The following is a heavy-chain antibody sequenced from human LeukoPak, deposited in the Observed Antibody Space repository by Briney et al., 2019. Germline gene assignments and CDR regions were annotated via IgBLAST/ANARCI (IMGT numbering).Heavy chain of an antibody. V-gene: IGHV4-34*01. D-gene: IGHD3-22*01. CDR2: INHSGST. CDR3: ARYRRTSYDSSGYSSINRHYFDY. Sequence: RPSETLSLTCAVYGGSFSGYYWSWIRQPPGKGLEWIGEINHSGSTNYSPSLKRRVTISADTSKNQFSLKLTSVTVADSAVYYCARYRRTSYDSSGYSSINRHYFDYWGQGTLVTVSS. CDR1: GGSFSGYY. J-gene: IGHJ4*02.